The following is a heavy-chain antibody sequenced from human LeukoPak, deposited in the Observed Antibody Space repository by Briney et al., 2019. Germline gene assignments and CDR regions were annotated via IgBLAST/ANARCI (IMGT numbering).Heavy chain of an antibody. CDR2: ISGSGGST. CDR3: ARGTYYYGSGSPI. V-gene: IGHV3-23*01. CDR1: GFTFSSYA. D-gene: IGHD3-10*01. J-gene: IGHJ4*02. Sequence: AGGSLRLSCAASGFTFSSYAMSWVRQAPGKGLEWVSAISGSGGSTYYADSVKGRFTISRDNSKNTLYLQMNSPRAEDTAVYYCARGTYYYGSGSPIWGQGTLVTVSS.